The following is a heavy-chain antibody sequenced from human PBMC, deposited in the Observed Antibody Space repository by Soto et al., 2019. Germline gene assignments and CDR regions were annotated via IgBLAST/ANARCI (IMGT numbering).Heavy chain of an antibody. CDR3: ARAAGSGSYYYYYYYGMDV. J-gene: IGHJ6*02. D-gene: IGHD3-10*01. CDR2: IYYSGST. CDR1: GGSISSGDYY. Sequence: SETLSLTCTVSGGSISSGDYYWSWIRQPPGKGLEWIGYIYYSGSTYYNPSLKSRVTISVDTSKNQFSLKLSSVTAADTAVYYCARAAGSGSYYYYYYYGMDVWGQGTTVTVSS. V-gene: IGHV4-30-4*01.